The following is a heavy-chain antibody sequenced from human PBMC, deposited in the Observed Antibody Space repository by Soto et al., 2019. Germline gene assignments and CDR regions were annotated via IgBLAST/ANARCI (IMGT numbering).Heavy chain of an antibody. CDR1: GVSISSADFY. V-gene: IGHV4-30-4*01. Sequence: QVRLQESAPGLVKPPQTLSLTCSVSGVSISSADFYWCWIRQPPGNTLEWLRDMSYSGSTYYNPCLQGRITMSLDTSKNHFSLTRTSVTAADTAVYYCACSQKGYNGNYFDHRGQGALVTVAS. J-gene: IGHJ4*02. D-gene: IGHD1-20*01. CDR3: ACSQKGYNGNYFDH. CDR2: MSYSGST.